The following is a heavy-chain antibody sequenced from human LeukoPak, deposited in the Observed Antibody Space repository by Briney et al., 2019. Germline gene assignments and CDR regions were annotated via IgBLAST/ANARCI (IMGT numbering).Heavy chain of an antibody. CDR2: MNPNSGNT. Sequence: ASVKVSCKASGYTFTSYDINWVRQATGQGLEWMGWMNPNSGNTGYAQKFQGRVTITRNTSISTAYTELSSLRSEDTAVYYCARGKRRYCSSTSCHYYFDYWGQGTLVTVSS. V-gene: IGHV1-8*03. J-gene: IGHJ4*02. CDR1: GYTFTSYD. D-gene: IGHD2-2*01. CDR3: ARGKRRYCSSTSCHYYFDY.